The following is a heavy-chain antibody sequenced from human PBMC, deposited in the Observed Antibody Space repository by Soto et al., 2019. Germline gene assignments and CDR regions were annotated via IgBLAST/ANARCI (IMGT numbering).Heavy chain of an antibody. V-gene: IGHV1-18*01. CDR3: ARAFRFYFGMDV. Sequence: HLVQSEAEVKKPGASVKVSCKASGYSFTSRGINWVRQAPGQGLEWMGWISTYDGNTKYAQKLQGRVTMTTDTSTSTAYMELRSLTSNDTAVYYCARAFRFYFGMDVWCQGTTVTVS. CDR2: ISTYDGNT. J-gene: IGHJ6*02. CDR1: GYSFTSRG. D-gene: IGHD3-16*01.